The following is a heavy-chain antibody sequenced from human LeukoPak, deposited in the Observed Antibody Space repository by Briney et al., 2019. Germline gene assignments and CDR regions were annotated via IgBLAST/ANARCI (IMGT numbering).Heavy chain of an antibody. J-gene: IGHJ4*02. Sequence: GGSLRLSCAASGFTFGRFGIHWVRQAPGKGLEWVAVISYDGSNKYYADSVKGRFTISRDNSNNTLYLQMNSLRPEDTAVYYCVRQMGMGVDSWGQGTLVTVSS. D-gene: IGHD1-26*01. CDR2: ISYDGSNK. CDR3: VRQMGMGVDS. V-gene: IGHV3-30*03. CDR1: GFTFGRFG.